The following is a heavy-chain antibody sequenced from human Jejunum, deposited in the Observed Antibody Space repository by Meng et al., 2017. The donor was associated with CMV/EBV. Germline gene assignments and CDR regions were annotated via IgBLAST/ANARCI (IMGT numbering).Heavy chain of an antibody. CDR3: ARVEVGITSGDY. Sequence: QGQLGPFVGEVKEPGSSLKVSCKASGYTFTNYGITWVRQAPGQGLEWMGWISAYNGNTNCAQTHKGRVTMTTDTSTSTAYMELRSLRSDDTAVYYCARVEVGITSGDYWGQGTLVTVS. J-gene: IGHJ4*02. V-gene: IGHV1-18*01. CDR1: GYTFTNYG. CDR2: ISAYNGNT. D-gene: IGHD1-26*01.